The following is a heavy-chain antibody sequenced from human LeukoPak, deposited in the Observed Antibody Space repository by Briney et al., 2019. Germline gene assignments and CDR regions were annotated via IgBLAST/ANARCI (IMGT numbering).Heavy chain of an antibody. Sequence: ASVKVSCKASGYTLTSNGISWVRQAPGQGLGWMGWINTYNGNTNYAQNLQGRVTMATDTSTSTAYMELRSLRSDDTAVYYCARQAGGYSSGWYQFHFDYWGQGTLVTVSS. CDR2: INTYNGNT. CDR3: ARQAGGYSSGWYQFHFDY. CDR1: GYTLTSNG. J-gene: IGHJ4*02. D-gene: IGHD6-19*01. V-gene: IGHV1-18*04.